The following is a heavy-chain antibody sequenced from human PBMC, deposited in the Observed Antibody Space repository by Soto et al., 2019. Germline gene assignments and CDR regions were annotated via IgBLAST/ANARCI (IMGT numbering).Heavy chain of an antibody. Sequence: PLRLSSAASGSMVNNYCMHWVRQAPGKGLEWVAVISYDGGYKLYADAVKGRFTISRDNSKNTVYLQMISLRVEDTAVYYCAKDLSGSWPPDYWGQGTLVTVSS. CDR3: AKDLSGSWPPDY. CDR2: ISYDGGYK. CDR1: GSMVNNYC. D-gene: IGHD6-25*01. V-gene: IGHV3-30*18. J-gene: IGHJ4*02.